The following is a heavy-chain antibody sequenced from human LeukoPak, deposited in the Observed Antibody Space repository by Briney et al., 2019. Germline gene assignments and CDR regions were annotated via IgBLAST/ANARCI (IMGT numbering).Heavy chain of an antibody. D-gene: IGHD1-26*01. CDR2: INRDGSGK. Sequence: GGSLRLSCAGSGLTFINYWMTWVRQVPGKGLEWVANINRDGSGKYYLPSVRGRFTISKDDAKDSLYLQMDSLRPEDTAIYYCARVEYSGNGNLYWGQGTLVTVAS. CDR3: ARVEYSGNGNLY. V-gene: IGHV3-7*03. CDR1: GLTFINYW. J-gene: IGHJ4*02.